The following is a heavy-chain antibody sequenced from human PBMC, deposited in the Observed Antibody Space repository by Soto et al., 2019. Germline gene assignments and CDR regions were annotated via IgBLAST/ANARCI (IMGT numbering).Heavy chain of an antibody. D-gene: IGHD3-22*01. Sequence: ASVKVSCKASGYTFTSYYMHWVRQAPGQGLEWMGIINPSGGSTSYAQKFQGRVTMTRDTSTSTVYMELSSLRSEDTAVYYCARDHSPSSECYYDSSGYPDYWGQGTLVTVSS. CDR1: GYTFTSYY. CDR3: ARDHSPSSECYYDSSGYPDY. J-gene: IGHJ4*02. V-gene: IGHV1-46*01. CDR2: INPSGGST.